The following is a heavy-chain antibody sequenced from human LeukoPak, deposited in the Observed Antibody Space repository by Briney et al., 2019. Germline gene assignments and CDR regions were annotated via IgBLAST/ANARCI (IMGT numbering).Heavy chain of an antibody. V-gene: IGHV3-30*04. D-gene: IGHD6-13*01. J-gene: IGHJ4*02. CDR2: ISYDGSDK. Sequence: GGSLRLSCAASGFTFSSYAMHWVRQAPGKGLEWVAVISYDGSDKYYADSVKGRFTISRDNSKNTLYLQMNSLRVEDTAVYYCARNFGPYSSTWYSEDYWGQGTLVTVSS. CDR1: GFTFSSYA. CDR3: ARNFGPYSSTWYSEDY.